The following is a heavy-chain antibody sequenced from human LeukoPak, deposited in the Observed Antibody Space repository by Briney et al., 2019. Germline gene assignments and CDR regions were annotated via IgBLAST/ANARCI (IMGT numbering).Heavy chain of an antibody. D-gene: IGHD6-19*01. J-gene: IGHJ3*02. CDR1: GFTFSNYW. Sequence: GGSLRLSCAASGFTFSNYWMHWVRQAPGKGLEWVSSISSSSIYIYYADSLKGRFTISRNNAKNSLYLHIDSLRAEDTAVYYCARGRVGQWLVDAFDIWGQGTMVTVSS. CDR2: ISSSSIYI. CDR3: ARGRVGQWLVDAFDI. V-gene: IGHV3-21*01.